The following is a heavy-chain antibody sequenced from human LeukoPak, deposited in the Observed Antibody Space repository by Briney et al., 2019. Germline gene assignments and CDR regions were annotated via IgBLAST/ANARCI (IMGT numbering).Heavy chain of an antibody. J-gene: IGHJ4*02. CDR2: IKQDGSEK. Sequence: GGSLRLSCEASGFTFSSYAMSWVRQAPGKGREWVANIKQDGSEKYYVDSMKGRFTISRDNAKNSLYLQMNSLRAEDTAVYYCAKDQDTAMAFDYWGQGTLVTVSS. CDR1: GFTFSSYA. V-gene: IGHV3-7*03. D-gene: IGHD5-18*01. CDR3: AKDQDTAMAFDY.